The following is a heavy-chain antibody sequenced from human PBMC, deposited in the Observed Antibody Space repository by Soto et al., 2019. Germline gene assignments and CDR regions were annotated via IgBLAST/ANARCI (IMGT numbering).Heavy chain of an antibody. J-gene: IGHJ4*02. CDR3: ARGGQMATIGGPFDY. V-gene: IGHV1-69*06. CDR2: IIPIFGTA. CDR1: GGTFSSYA. D-gene: IGHD5-12*01. Sequence: QVQLVQSGAEVKKPGSSVKVSCKASGGTFSSYAISWVRQAPGQGLEWMGGIIPIFGTANYAQKFQGRVTITADKYRSTDYMELSSLRHADTAVYYCARGGQMATIGGPFDYWGQGTLVTVSS.